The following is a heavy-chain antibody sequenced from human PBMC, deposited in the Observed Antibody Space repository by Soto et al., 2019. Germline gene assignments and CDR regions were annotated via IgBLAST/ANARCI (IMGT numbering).Heavy chain of an antibody. D-gene: IGHD1-26*01. Sequence: GASVKVSCKPSGYSFSDYFIQLVRQAPGQGLEWVAWINPKTAATNYAKKFQGRVSLTWDTSSTTAYMELTRLRPDDTAVYYCARIKWGLNYYNGMDVWGQGTTVTVSS. V-gene: IGHV1-2*02. CDR1: GYSFSDYF. J-gene: IGHJ6*02. CDR2: INPKTAAT. CDR3: ARIKWGLNYYNGMDV.